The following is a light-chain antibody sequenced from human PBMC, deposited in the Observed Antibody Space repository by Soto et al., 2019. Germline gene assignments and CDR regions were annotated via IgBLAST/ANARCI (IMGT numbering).Light chain of an antibody. CDR2: GNR. CDR1: NSNLGAGYD. J-gene: IGLJ3*02. CDR3: QAYDNSLSGSGV. V-gene: IGLV1-40*01. Sequence: QSVLTQPPSVSGAPGQRVTISCTGNNSNLGAGYDVHWYQQLPGAAPKLVIFGNRNRPSGVPERFSGSKSGTSASLAITGLQAEDEADYYCQAYDNSLSGSGVFGGGTKLTVL.